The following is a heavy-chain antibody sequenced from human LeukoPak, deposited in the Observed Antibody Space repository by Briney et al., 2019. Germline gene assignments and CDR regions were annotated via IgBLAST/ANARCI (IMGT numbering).Heavy chain of an antibody. Sequence: SQTLSLTCTVSGGSISSGSYYWSWIRQPAGKGLEWIGRIYTSGSTSYNPSLKSRVTISVDTSKNQFSLKLSSVTAADTAVYYCVRALIDCSGGSCYQIFDYWGQGTLVTVSS. J-gene: IGHJ4*02. CDR1: GGSISSGSYY. CDR2: IYTSGST. D-gene: IGHD2-15*01. CDR3: VRALIDCSGGSCYQIFDY. V-gene: IGHV4-61*02.